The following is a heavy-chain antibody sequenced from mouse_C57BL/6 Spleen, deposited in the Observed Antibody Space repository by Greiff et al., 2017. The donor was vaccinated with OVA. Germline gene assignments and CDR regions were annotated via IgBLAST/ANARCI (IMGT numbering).Heavy chain of an antibody. CDR3: AKKGDYDGYFDV. J-gene: IGHJ1*03. CDR2: IWRGGSK. Sequence: QVQLQQSGPGLVQPSQSLSITCTVSGFSLTSYGVHWVRQPPGKGLEWLGVIWRGGSKAYNAAFIYRLSISKDNSKSQVFFKRNSLQADDTAIYYCAKKGDYDGYFDVWGTGTTVTVSS. D-gene: IGHD2-4*01. V-gene: IGHV2-4*01. CDR1: GFSLTSYG.